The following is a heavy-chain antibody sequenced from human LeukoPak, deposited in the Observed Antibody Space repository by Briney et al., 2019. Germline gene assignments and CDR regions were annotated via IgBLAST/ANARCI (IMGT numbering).Heavy chain of an antibody. CDR3: AEPHTQDWFDP. CDR1: GGSISSTSYY. J-gene: IGHJ5*02. CDR2: IYHSGET. V-gene: IGHV4-39*07. D-gene: IGHD1-14*01. Sequence: PSETLSLTCRVSGGSISSTSYYWDWIRQPPGKGLEWIASIYHSGETFYNPSRESRVAISVDTSNNEVFLDLYSVTAADTAMYYCAEPHTQDWFDPWGRGTLVTVSS.